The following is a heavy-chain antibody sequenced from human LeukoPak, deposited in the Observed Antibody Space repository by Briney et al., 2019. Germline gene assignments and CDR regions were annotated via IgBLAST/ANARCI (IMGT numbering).Heavy chain of an antibody. D-gene: IGHD7-27*01. V-gene: IGHV4-31*03. J-gene: IGHJ3*02. CDR1: GGSISSGDYY. CDR2: IYYSGST. Sequence: SETLSLTCTVSGGSISSGDYYWSWIRQHPGKGLEWIGYIYYSGSTYYNPSLKSRVTISVDTSKNQFSLKLSSVTAADTAVYYCARETALGAFDIWGQGTMVTVSS. CDR3: ARETALGAFDI.